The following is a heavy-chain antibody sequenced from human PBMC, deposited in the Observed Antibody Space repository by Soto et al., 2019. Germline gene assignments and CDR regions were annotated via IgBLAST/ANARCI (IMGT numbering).Heavy chain of an antibody. Sequence: QVTLKESGPVLVNPTETLTLTCTVSGFSLSNARMGVSWIRQPPGKALEWLAHIFSNDEKSYSTSLKSRLTISKDTSKSQVVLTMTNMDPVDTATYYCARILIPLSSSWYLRPLYYFDYWGQGTLVTVSS. D-gene: IGHD6-13*01. CDR2: IFSNDEK. CDR3: ARILIPLSSSWYLRPLYYFDY. CDR1: GFSLSNARMG. J-gene: IGHJ4*02. V-gene: IGHV2-26*01.